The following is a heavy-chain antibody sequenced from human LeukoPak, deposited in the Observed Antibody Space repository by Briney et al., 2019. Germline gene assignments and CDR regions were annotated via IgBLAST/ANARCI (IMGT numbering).Heavy chain of an antibody. CDR2: LYSGGNT. V-gene: IGHV3-66*01. Sequence: GGSLRLSCAASGFTVSSNYMTWVRQAPGKGLEWVSALYSGGNTYYADSVKGRFTISRDNSKNTLYLQMNSLRAEDTAVYYCVRDAATAGITWWGQGTLVTVSS. D-gene: IGHD6-13*01. CDR1: GFTVSSNY. J-gene: IGHJ4*02. CDR3: VRDAATAGITW.